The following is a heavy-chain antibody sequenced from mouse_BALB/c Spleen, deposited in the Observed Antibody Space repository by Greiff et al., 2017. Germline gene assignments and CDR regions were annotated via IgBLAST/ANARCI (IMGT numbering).Heavy chain of an antibody. CDR3: AGLRFAY. D-gene: IGHD2-2*01. Sequence: QVQLQQPGAELVKPGASVKLSCKASGYTFTSYWMHWVKQRPGQGLEWIGEINPSNGRTNYNEKFKSKATLTVDKSSSTAYMQLSSLTSEDSAVYYCAGLRFAYWGKGTLVTVS. CDR1: GYTFTSYW. CDR2: INPSNGRT. J-gene: IGHJ3*01. V-gene: IGHV1S81*02.